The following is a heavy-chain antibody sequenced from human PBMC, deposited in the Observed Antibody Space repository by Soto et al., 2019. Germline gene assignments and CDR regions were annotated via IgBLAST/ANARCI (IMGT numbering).Heavy chain of an antibody. D-gene: IGHD4-17*01. Sequence: EVQLVESGGGLVKPGGSLRLSCAASGFTFSSYSMNWVRQAPGKGLEWVSSISSSSSYIYYADSVKGRFTISRDNAKNSLYLQMKSLRAEDTAVYYCARYNGDYSYWYFDLWGRGSLVTVSS. CDR2: ISSSSSYI. CDR1: GFTFSSYS. V-gene: IGHV3-21*01. J-gene: IGHJ2*01. CDR3: ARYNGDYSYWYFDL.